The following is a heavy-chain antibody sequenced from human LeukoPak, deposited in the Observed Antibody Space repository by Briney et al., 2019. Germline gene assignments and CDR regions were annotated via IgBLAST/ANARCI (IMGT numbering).Heavy chain of an antibody. CDR1: GYTFTSNN. J-gene: IGHJ4*02. D-gene: IGHD1-14*01. CDR3: ARDIAGGWNYFDY. Sequence: ASVKVSCKASGYTFTSNNIHWVRQAPGQGLEWMGIINPTGGSTGYAQKFQGRVTMTRDTSTSTVYMEMSNLRSEDTAVYYCARDIAGGWNYFDYWGQGTLVTVSS. V-gene: IGHV1-46*01. CDR2: INPTGGST.